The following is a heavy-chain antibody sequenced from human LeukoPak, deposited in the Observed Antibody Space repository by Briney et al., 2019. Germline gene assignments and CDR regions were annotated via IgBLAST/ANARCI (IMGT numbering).Heavy chain of an antibody. CDR2: IKQDGSER. V-gene: IGHV3-7*01. J-gene: IGHJ3*01. Sequence: PGGSLRLSCAASGFTFSTYWMAWFRRAPGNGLEWVALIKQDGSERHYVDSVKGRFTISRDNAKNSLYLQMNALRAEDAGVYYCAGGAGWIFRVWGQGTMLTVSS. CDR1: GFTFSTYW. CDR3: AGGAGWIFRV. D-gene: IGHD3-3*01.